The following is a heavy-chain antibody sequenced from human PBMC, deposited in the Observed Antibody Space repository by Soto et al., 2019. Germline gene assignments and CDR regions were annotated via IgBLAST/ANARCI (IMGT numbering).Heavy chain of an antibody. J-gene: IGHJ4*02. CDR2: ISFDGSSK. Sequence: QVQLVESGGGVVQPGRSLRLSCAASGFTFSTHDMHWVRQAPGKGLDWVTGISFDGSSKHYADSVKGRFTNSRDNAKNTLYLQMNSLRVEDTAVYYCAKVTRGNSFGFLEYWGQGTLVTVSS. V-gene: IGHV3-30*18. CDR1: GFTFSTHD. D-gene: IGHD3-3*01. CDR3: AKVTRGNSFGFLEY.